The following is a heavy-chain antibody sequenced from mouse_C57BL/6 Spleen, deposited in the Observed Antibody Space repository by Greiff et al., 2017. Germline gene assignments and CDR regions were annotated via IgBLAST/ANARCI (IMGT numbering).Heavy chain of an antibody. D-gene: IGHD1-1*01. J-gene: IGHJ1*03. Sequence: VQLQQSGAELVKPGASVKLSCTASGFNIKDYYMHWVKQRPEQGLEWIGRIDPEDGETKYAPKFQGKATITADPSSNTAYLQLSSLTSEDTAVYYCARNYGSSYVGGYFDVWGTGTTVTVSS. CDR1: GFNIKDYY. CDR3: ARNYGSSYVGGYFDV. CDR2: IDPEDGET. V-gene: IGHV14-2*01.